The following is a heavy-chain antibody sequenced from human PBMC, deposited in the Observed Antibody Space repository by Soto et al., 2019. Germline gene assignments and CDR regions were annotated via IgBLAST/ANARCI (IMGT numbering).Heavy chain of an antibody. Sequence: GGSLRLSCAASRFTFSSYAMHWVRQAPGKGLEWVAVISYDGSNKYYADSVKGRFTISRDNSKNTLYLQMNSLRAEDTAVYYCARDFWSGGPYYYGMDVWGQGTTVTVSS. V-gene: IGHV3-30-3*01. CDR2: ISYDGSNK. J-gene: IGHJ6*02. CDR3: ARDFWSGGPYYYGMDV. CDR1: RFTFSSYA. D-gene: IGHD3-3*01.